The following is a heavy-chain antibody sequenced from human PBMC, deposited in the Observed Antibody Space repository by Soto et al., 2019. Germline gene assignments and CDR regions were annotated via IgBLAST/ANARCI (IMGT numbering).Heavy chain of an antibody. Sequence: PGGSLRLSCVASGFTFSTYAMSWVRQAPGKGLEWVSGISGSGGSTYYADSVKGRFTISRDNSKNTLYLQMNSLRAEDTAVYYCAKKARRGLNYDILTGYFPAPRMDVWGQGTTVTVSS. CDR2: ISGSGGST. CDR3: AKKARRGLNYDILTGYFPAPRMDV. V-gene: IGHV3-23*01. CDR1: GFTFSTYA. D-gene: IGHD3-9*01. J-gene: IGHJ6*02.